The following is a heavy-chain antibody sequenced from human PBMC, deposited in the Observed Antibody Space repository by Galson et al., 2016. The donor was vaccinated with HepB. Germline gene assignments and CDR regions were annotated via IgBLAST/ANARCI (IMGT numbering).Heavy chain of an antibody. CDR3: ARAPYCSVISCPFYNWFDP. CDR2: IYYSGDA. V-gene: IGHV4-59*01. J-gene: IGHJ5*02. Sequence: SETLSLTCTVSGGSISGYYWSWLRQPPGKGLEWIGYIYYSGDANYNPSLKSRVTISIDTSKNQFSLRVNSVTAADTAVYYCARAPYCSVISCPFYNWFDPWGQGMLVTVSS. CDR1: GGSISGYY. D-gene: IGHD2-2*01.